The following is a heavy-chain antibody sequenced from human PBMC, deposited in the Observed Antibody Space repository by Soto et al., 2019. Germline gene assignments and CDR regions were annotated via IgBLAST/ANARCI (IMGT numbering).Heavy chain of an antibody. CDR2: IYYTGIT. Sequence: QVQLQESGPGLVKPSQTLSLTCTVSGGSISNGDYYWNWIRQPPGKGLEWIGSIYYTGITYYNPSLKSRVTMSLDTSKNQFSLKLSSVTAADTAMHYCTRTSAVEGDYWGQGILVTVS. CDR1: GGSISNGDYY. CDR3: TRTSAVEGDY. V-gene: IGHV4-30-4*01. D-gene: IGHD2-15*01. J-gene: IGHJ4*02.